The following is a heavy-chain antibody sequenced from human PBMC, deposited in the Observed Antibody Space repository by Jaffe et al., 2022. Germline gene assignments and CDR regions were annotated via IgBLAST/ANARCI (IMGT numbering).Heavy chain of an antibody. V-gene: IGHV3-74*01. J-gene: IGHJ5*02. D-gene: IGHD2-8*02. Sequence: EVQLVESGGGLVQPGGSLRLSCAASGFTFSSYWMHWVRQAPGKGLVWVSRINSDGSSTSYADSVKGRFTISRDNAKNTLYLQMNSLRAEDTAVYYCARDRTGYCTGGVCYRGSNWFDPWGQGTLVTVSS. CDR3: ARDRTGYCTGGVCYRGSNWFDP. CDR1: GFTFSSYW. CDR2: INSDGSST.